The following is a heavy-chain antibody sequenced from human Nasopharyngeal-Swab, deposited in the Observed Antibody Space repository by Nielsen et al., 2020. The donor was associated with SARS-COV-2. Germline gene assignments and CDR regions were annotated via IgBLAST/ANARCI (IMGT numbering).Heavy chain of an antibody. D-gene: IGHD1-26*01. J-gene: IGHJ4*02. CDR1: GGTFSSYA. CDR2: IIPIFGTA. V-gene: IGHV1-69*13. CDR3: ARGEGSYTRSFDY. Sequence: VKVSCKASGGTFSSYAISWVRQAPGQGLEWMGGIIPIFGTANYAQKFQGRVTITADESTSTAYMELSSLKSEDTAVYYCARGEGSYTRSFDYWGQGTLVTVSS.